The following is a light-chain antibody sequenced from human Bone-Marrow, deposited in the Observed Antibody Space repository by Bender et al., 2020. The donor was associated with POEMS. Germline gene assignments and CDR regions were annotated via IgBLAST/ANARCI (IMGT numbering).Light chain of an antibody. V-gene: IGLV1-44*01. CDR1: SSKFGSYP. CDR3: ATWDDSLNGWV. J-gene: IGLJ3*02. CDR2: NNS. Sequence: QSVLTQPPSASGTPGQRVTIPCSGSSSKFGSYPVNWYQQLPGAAPKRVIFNNSQRPSGVPDRFSGYNSGTSASLAISGLLSDDEADFYCATWDDSLNGWVFGGGTKLTVL.